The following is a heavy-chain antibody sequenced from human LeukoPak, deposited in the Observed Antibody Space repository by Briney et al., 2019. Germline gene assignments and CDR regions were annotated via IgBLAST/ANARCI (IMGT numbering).Heavy chain of an antibody. CDR1: GGSISSGGYY. V-gene: IGHV4-31*03. CDR2: IYYRGST. Sequence: SETLSLTCTVSGGSISSGGYYWSWIRQHPGKGLEWTGYIYYRGSTYYNPSLKSRVTVSVDTSKNQFSLKLSSVTAADTAVYYCASLLGGGSWYALFDYWGQGTLVTVSS. J-gene: IGHJ4*02. CDR3: ASLLGGGSWYALFDY. D-gene: IGHD2-15*01.